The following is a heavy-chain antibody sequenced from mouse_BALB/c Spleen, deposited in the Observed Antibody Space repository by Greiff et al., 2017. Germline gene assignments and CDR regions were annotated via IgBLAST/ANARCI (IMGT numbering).Heavy chain of an antibody. V-gene: IGHV1-31*01. Sequence: VQLKESGPELVKPGASVKISCKASGYSFTGYYMHWVKQSHVKSLEWIGRINPYNGATSYNQNFKDKASLTVDKSSSTAYMELHSLTSEDSAVYYCARGPGRMVYFDYGGQGTTLTVSS. CDR1: GYSFTGYY. D-gene: IGHD1-1*02. J-gene: IGHJ2*01. CDR2: INPYNGAT. CDR3: ARGPGRMVYFDY.